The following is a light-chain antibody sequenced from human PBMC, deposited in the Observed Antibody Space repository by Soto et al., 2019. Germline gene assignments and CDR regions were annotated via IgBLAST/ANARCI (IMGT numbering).Light chain of an antibody. CDR3: QQYGSSPPT. V-gene: IGKV3-20*01. Sequence: VLTNSPATLSLSPGERATLSCRASQSVSSSYLAWFQQKPGQAPRLLIYGASSRATGIPDRFSGSGSGTDFTLTISRLEPEDFAVYYCQQYGSSPPTFGQGTKVDIK. CDR1: QSVSSSY. J-gene: IGKJ1*01. CDR2: GAS.